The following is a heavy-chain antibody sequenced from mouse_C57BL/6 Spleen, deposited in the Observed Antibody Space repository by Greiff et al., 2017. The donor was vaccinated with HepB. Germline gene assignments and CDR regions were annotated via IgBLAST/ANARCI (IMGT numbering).Heavy chain of an antibody. Sequence: VQLQQPGAELVRPGSSVKLSCKASGYTFTSYWMDWVKQRPGQGLEWIGNIYPSDSETHYNQKFKDKATLTVDKSSSTAYMQLSSLTSEDSAVYYCARWGYYGSSPFAYWGQGTLVTVSA. V-gene: IGHV1-61*01. CDR1: GYTFTSYW. CDR2: IYPSDSET. D-gene: IGHD1-1*01. CDR3: ARWGYYGSSPFAY. J-gene: IGHJ3*01.